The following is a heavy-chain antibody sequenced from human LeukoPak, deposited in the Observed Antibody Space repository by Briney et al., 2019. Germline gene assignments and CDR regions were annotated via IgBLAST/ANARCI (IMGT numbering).Heavy chain of an antibody. D-gene: IGHD3-22*01. J-gene: IGHJ3*02. CDR2: MNPGSGNG. CDR1: GYSFTRND. Sequence: ASVKVSCKASGYSFTRNDINWVRQAAGQGLEWMGWMNPGSGNGGYAQNFQGRVTMTRDTSVNTAYMELSSLRSDDTAVYYCARGDYYDKGAFDIWGQGTMVTVSS. V-gene: IGHV1-8*01. CDR3: ARGDYYDKGAFDI.